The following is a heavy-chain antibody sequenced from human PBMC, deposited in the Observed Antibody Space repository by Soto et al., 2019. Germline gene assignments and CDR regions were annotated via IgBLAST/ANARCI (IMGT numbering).Heavy chain of an antibody. CDR1: GYSFTRHG. CDR2: ISAKNGDT. J-gene: IGHJ6*02. CDR3: VRDRDSDTWPSRDV. Sequence: QVHLVQSGAELKKPGASVRVSCKASGYSFTRHGISWVRQAPGQGLEWMGWISAKNGDTNYAQKFQGRVIMTTDTSTSTAYMELRSLRSDDTAVYYCVRDRDSDTWPSRDVWGQGTPVTVSS. D-gene: IGHD1-26*01. V-gene: IGHV1-18*01.